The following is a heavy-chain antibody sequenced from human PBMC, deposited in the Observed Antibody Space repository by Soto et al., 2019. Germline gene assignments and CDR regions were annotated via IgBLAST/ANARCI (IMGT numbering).Heavy chain of an antibody. V-gene: IGHV1-69*06. Sequence: ASVKVSCKASGGTFSSYAISWVRQAPGQGLEWMGGIIPIFGTANYAQKFQGRVTITEDTSTDTAYMELSSLRSEYTAVYYCASIAARAPDYWGQGTLVTVSS. CDR3: ASIAARAPDY. CDR1: GGTFSSYA. J-gene: IGHJ4*02. D-gene: IGHD6-6*01. CDR2: IIPIFGTA.